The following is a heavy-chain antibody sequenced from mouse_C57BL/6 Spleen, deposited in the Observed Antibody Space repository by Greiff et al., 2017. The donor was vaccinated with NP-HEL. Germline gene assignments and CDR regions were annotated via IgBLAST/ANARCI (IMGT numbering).Heavy chain of an antibody. J-gene: IGHJ2*01. V-gene: IGHV1-50*01. Sequence: VQLQQPGAELVKPGASVKLSCKASGYTFTSYWMQWVKQRPGQGLEWIGEIDPSDSYTNHNQKFKGKATLTVDTSSSTAYMQLSSLTSEDSAVYYCARHGSRDYWGQGTTLTVSS. D-gene: IGHD1-1*01. CDR3: ARHGSRDY. CDR2: IDPSDSYT. CDR1: GYTFTSYW.